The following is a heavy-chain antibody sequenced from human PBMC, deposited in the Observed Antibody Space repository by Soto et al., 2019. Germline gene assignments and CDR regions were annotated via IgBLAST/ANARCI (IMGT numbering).Heavy chain of an antibody. D-gene: IGHD3-3*02. J-gene: IGHJ5*02. CDR3: AKGVAPHPFEWFDP. V-gene: IGHV3-30*18. CDR2: ISYDGSNK. Sequence: QVQLVESGGGVVQPGRSLRLSCAASGFTFSSYGMHWVRQAPGKGLEWVAVISYDGSNKYYADSVKGRYTISRDNSKNTLYLQMNSLRDEDTAVYYCAKGVAPHPFEWFDPWGQGTLVTVSS. CDR1: GFTFSSYG.